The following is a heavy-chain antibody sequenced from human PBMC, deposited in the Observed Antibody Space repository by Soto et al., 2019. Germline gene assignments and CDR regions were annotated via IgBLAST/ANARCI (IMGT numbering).Heavy chain of an antibody. D-gene: IGHD3-16*02. CDR3: AKDKFTFGGVIDDDAFDI. CDR1: GFTFSSYA. J-gene: IGHJ3*02. CDR2: ISGSGGST. Sequence: EVQLLESGGGLVQPGGSLRLSCAASGFTFSSYAMSWVRQAPGKGLEWVSAISGSGGSTYYADSVKGRFTISRDNSKNKLYLQMNSLRAEDTAVYYCAKDKFTFGGVIDDDAFDIWGQGTMVTVSS. V-gene: IGHV3-23*01.